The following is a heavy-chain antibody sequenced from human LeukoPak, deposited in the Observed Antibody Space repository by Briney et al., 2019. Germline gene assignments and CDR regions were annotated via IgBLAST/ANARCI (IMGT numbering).Heavy chain of an antibody. Sequence: PETLSLTCTVSGGSISSYYWSWIRQPPGKGLEWIGYIYYSGSTNYNPSLKSRVTISVDTSKNQFSLKLSSVTAADTAVYYCAREVQFVSIDFWGQGTMVTVSS. CDR2: IYYSGST. J-gene: IGHJ3*01. CDR3: AREVQFVSIDF. V-gene: IGHV4-59*01. D-gene: IGHD1-1*01. CDR1: GGSISSYY.